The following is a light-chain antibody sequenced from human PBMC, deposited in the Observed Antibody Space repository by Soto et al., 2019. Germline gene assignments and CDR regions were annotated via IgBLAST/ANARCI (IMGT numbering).Light chain of an antibody. V-gene: IGKV3-15*01. Sequence: EVVMTQSPATLSVSPGERATLSCRASQSVSSSLAWYQQKPGQAPRLLIYGASTMATGIPARFSGSGSETEFTLTISSLTSEDFAVYCCQQYNNRWTFGQGTKVEIK. CDR2: GAS. J-gene: IGKJ1*01. CDR1: QSVSSS. CDR3: QQYNNRWT.